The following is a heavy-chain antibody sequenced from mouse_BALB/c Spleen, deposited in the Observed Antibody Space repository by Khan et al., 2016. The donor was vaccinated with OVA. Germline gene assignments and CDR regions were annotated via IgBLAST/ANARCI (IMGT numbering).Heavy chain of an antibody. Sequence: EVKLQESGPELMKPGASVKISCKASGYSFTNYYIHWVIQSHGKSLEWIGYIDPFSGGTTYNQKFKGKATLTVDKSSSTAYIHLSNLTSEDSAVYYGTRHGFVAWFTYWGQGTLVTVSA. V-gene: IGHV1S135*01. J-gene: IGHJ3*01. CDR3: TRHGFVAWFTY. CDR2: IDPFSGGT. D-gene: IGHD2-2*01. CDR1: GYSFTNYY.